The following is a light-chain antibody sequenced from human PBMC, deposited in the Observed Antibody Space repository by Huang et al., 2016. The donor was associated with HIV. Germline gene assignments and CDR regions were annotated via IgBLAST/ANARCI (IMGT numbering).Light chain of an antibody. V-gene: IGKV1-16*01. J-gene: IGKJ2*01. CDR1: QDIPTY. CDR2: GAS. Sequence: DIPMTQSPSSLSASKGERVTITCRASQDIPTYLAWFQLQPGTAPRPLISGASTLHTGVPSRFSGSGSVTEFTLTSSILQPEDSATYYCQQYYSFPYTFGQGTKVEI. CDR3: QQYYSFPYT.